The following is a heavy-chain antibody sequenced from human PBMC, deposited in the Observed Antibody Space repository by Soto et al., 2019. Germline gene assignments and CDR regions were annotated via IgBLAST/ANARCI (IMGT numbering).Heavy chain of an antibody. V-gene: IGHV3-30*18. D-gene: IGHD6-6*01. J-gene: IGHJ3*02. Sequence: QVQLVESGGGVVQPGRSLRLSCAASGFTFSSYGMHWVRQAPGKGLEWVAVISYDGSNKYYADSVKGRFTISRDNSKNTLYLQMNSLRAEDTAVYYCAKALFSCYSSSTRRCRAEAFDIWGQGTMVTVSS. CDR3: AKALFSCYSSSTRRCRAEAFDI. CDR2: ISYDGSNK. CDR1: GFTFSSYG.